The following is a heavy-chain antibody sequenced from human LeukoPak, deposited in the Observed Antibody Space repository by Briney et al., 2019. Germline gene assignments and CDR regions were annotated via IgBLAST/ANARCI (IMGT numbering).Heavy chain of an antibody. CDR2: IYYSGST. CDR3: ARFRALYRIAAAGNPY. D-gene: IGHD6-13*01. CDR1: GGSISSSSYY. Sequence: NPSETLSLTCTVSGGSISSSSYYWGWIRQPPGKGLEWIGSIYYSGSTYYNPSLKSRVTISVDTSKNQFSLKLSSVTAADTAVYYCARFRALYRIAAAGNPYWGQGTLVTVSS. V-gene: IGHV4-39*01. J-gene: IGHJ4*02.